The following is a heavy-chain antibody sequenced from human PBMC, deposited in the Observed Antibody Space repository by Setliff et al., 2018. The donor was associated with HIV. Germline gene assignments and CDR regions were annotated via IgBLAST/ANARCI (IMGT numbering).Heavy chain of an antibody. V-gene: IGHV1-18*01. CDR3: ARDQSEERWRQLEDNYYYAMDV. Sequence: ASVKVSCKASSYTFSNYHISWVRQAPGQGLEWMGWISGYSGNTNCAQKLQGRVTITADDSTSTAYMELTSLRSEDTAVYFCARDQSEERWRQLEDNYYYAMDVWGQGTTVTVSS. CDR1: SYTFSNYH. CDR2: ISGYSGNT. J-gene: IGHJ6*02. D-gene: IGHD1-1*01.